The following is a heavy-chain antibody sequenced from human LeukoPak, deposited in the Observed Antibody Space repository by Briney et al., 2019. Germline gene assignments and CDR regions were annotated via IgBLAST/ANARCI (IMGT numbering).Heavy chain of an antibody. CDR2: IIPIFGTA. CDR1: GGTFSSYA. CDR3: ARDGTVTTGYYYYYGMDV. Sequence: SVKVSCKASGGTFSSYAISWVRQAPGQGLEWMGGIIPIFGTANYAQKFQGRVTITADESTSTAYMELSSLRSEDTAVYYCARDGTVTTGYYYYYGMDVWGQGTTVTVSS. D-gene: IGHD4-11*01. V-gene: IGHV1-69*13. J-gene: IGHJ6*02.